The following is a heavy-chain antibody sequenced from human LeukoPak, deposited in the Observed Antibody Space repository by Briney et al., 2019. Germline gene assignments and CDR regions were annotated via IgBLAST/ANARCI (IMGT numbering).Heavy chain of an antibody. CDR2: IKQDGSEK. J-gene: IGHJ2*01. V-gene: IGHV3-7*04. Sequence: GGSLRLSCAVSGFTFSSFWMSWVRQAPGKGLEWVANIKQDGSEKYYVDSVKGRFTVSRDNAENSLYLQMNSLRAEDTAVYYCARGYCSGGSCFSSTGNFDLWGRGTLVTVSP. CDR1: GFTFSSFW. D-gene: IGHD2-15*01. CDR3: ARGYCSGGSCFSSTGNFDL.